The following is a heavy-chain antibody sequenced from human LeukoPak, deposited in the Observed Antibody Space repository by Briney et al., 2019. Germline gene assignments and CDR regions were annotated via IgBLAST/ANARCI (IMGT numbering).Heavy chain of an antibody. Sequence: GGSLRLSCAASGFTFSSYGMDWVRQAPGKGLEWVAVISYDGGNEYYADSVKGRFTISRDNSKNTLYLQMNSLRAEDTAVYSCAKDWSPRWLVLRDDTEYFHHWGQGTLVTVSS. CDR2: ISYDGGNE. J-gene: IGHJ1*01. CDR3: AKDWSPRWLVLRDDTEYFHH. D-gene: IGHD6-19*01. V-gene: IGHV3-30*18. CDR1: GFTFSSYG.